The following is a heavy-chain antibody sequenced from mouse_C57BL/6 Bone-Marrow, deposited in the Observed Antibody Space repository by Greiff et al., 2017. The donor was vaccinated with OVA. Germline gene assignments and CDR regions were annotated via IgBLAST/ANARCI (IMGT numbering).Heavy chain of an antibody. J-gene: IGHJ2*01. D-gene: IGHD2-1*01. CDR2: INSDGGST. CDR1: EYEFPSHD. CDR3: APIYYGNYTYYFDY. V-gene: IGHV5-2*01. Sequence: EVQVVESGGGLVQPGESLKLSCESNEYEFPSHDMSWVRKTPEKRLELVAAINSDGGSTYYPDTMERRFIISRDNTKKTLYLQMSSLRSEDTALYYCAPIYYGNYTYYFDYWGQGTTLTVSS.